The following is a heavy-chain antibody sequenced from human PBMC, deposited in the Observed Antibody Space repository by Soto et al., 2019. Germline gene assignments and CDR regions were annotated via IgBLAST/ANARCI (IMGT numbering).Heavy chain of an antibody. CDR3: ARYSGLLVPDAIPLYFYYGLDV. CDR1: GYTFTSYD. D-gene: IGHD2-2*01. J-gene: IGHJ6*02. Sequence: QVQLVQSGAEVKKPGASVKVSCKASGYTFTSYDINWVRQATGQGLEWMGWMNPNSGNTGYAQKFPGRVTMTRNTSICTDYTALTSLRSEDTAVYYCARYSGLLVPDAIPLYFYYGLDVWGQGTTVTVSS. V-gene: IGHV1-8*01. CDR2: MNPNSGNT.